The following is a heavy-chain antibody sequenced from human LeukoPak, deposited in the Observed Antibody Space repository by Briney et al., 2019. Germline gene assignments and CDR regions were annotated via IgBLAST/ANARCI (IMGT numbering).Heavy chain of an antibody. CDR2: ISSSSSYI. CDR1: GFTFSSYS. CDR3: ARVPSIAAAAYEDRYFDL. D-gene: IGHD6-13*01. J-gene: IGHJ2*01. Sequence: PGGSLRLSCAASGFTFSSYSMNWVRQAPGKGLEWVSSISSSSSYIYYADSVKGRFTISRDNAKNSLYLQMNSLRAEDTAVYYCARVPSIAAAAYEDRYFDLWGRGTLVTVSS. V-gene: IGHV3-21*01.